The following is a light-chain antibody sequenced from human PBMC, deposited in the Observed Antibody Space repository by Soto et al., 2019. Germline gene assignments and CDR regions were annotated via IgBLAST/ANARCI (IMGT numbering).Light chain of an antibody. Sequence: DIQMTQSPSTLSSSVGDRVTLTCRASQSISTWLAWYQQKPGKAPKLLIYKASSLEGGVPSRFGGSGSGTLFNITSSSLHPDDFATYYCQQYNTYPLTFGGGTTVDIK. CDR1: QSISTW. CDR2: KAS. CDR3: QQYNTYPLT. V-gene: IGKV1-5*03. J-gene: IGKJ4*01.